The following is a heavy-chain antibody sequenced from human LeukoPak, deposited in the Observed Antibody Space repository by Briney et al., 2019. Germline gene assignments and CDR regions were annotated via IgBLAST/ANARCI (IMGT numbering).Heavy chain of an antibody. CDR3: AKRNTMVRGGPSFDY. J-gene: IGHJ4*02. Sequence: PGGSLRLSCAASGFTFSSSAMSWVRQAPGKGLEWVSFIYSDNTHYSDSVKGRFTVSRDNSKNTLYLQMNSLRPEDTAIYYCAKRNTMVRGGPSFDYWGQGILVTVSS. V-gene: IGHV3-23*03. CDR1: GFTFSSSA. D-gene: IGHD3-10*01. CDR2: IYSDNT.